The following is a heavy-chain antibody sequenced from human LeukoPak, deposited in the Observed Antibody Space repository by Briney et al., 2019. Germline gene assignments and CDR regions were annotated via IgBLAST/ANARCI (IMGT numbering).Heavy chain of an antibody. J-gene: IGHJ5*02. CDR3: ARGRGVRGVIRFDP. D-gene: IGHD3-10*01. CDR2: INHSGST. V-gene: IGHV4-39*07. CDR1: GDSISSSSYY. Sequence: PSETLSLTCPVSGDSISSSSYYWGWIRQPPGKGLEWIGEINHSGSTNYNPSLKSRVTISVDTSKNQFSLKLSSVTAADTAVYYCARGRGVRGVIRFDPWGQGTLVTVSS.